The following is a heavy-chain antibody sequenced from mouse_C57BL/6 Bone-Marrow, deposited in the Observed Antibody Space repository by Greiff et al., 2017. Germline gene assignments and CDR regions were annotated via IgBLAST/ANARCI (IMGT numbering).Heavy chain of an antibody. CDR2: IYPESGGT. CDR1: GYTFTGYR. J-gene: IGHJ2*01. D-gene: IGHD2-14*01. Sequence: QVQLQQPGAELVKPGASVKLSCKASGYTFTGYRMHWVKQRPGRGLEWIGRIYPESGGTKYNEKFKGKATLTADKPSSTAYMQLSSLTSEDSAVYYCARDEVSGPYRFAYWGQGTPLTVSA. V-gene: IGHV1-62-3*01. CDR3: ARDEVSGPYRFAY.